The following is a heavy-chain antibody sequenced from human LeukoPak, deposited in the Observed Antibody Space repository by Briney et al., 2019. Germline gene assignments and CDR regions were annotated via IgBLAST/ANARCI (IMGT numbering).Heavy chain of an antibody. CDR1: GGSISSYY. J-gene: IGHJ4*02. D-gene: IGHD6-19*01. V-gene: IGHV4-59*01. CDR3: ARHTTSGWYQVVY. CDR2: ISYSGSTN. Sequence: PSETLSLTCTVSGGSISSYYWSWIRQPAGKGLEWIGYISYSGSTNNHNPSLKSRVTISVDTSKNQFSLKLSSVTAADTAVYYCARHTTSGWYQVVYWGQGTLVTVSS.